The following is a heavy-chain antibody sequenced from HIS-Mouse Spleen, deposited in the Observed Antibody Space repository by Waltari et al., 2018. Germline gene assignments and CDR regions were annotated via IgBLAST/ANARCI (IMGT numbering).Heavy chain of an antibody. V-gene: IGHV1-8*01. D-gene: IGHD3-3*01. CDR1: GYTFTSYD. Sequence: QVQLVQSGAEVKKPGASVKVSCKASGYTFTSYDINWVRPATGQGLEWMGWMNPNNCNRGYAQKLPRRGTMTRTTYTSTAHMALSSLRSEDTAVYYCARVYYDFWSGYYYWGQGTLVTVSS. CDR3: ARVYYDFWSGYYY. J-gene: IGHJ4*02. CDR2: MNPNNCNR.